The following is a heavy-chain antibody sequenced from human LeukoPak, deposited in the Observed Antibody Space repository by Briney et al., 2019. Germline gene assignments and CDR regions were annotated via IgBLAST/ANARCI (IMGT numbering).Heavy chain of an antibody. CDR1: GLTFSSYA. V-gene: IGHV3-23*01. D-gene: IGHD6-19*01. J-gene: IGHJ4*02. CDR3: AKDVRSSGWYKDS. Sequence: GGSLRLSCTASGLTFSSYAMSWVRQAPGMGLDWVSGITASGNTAYYADSVKGRFTISRDNSKNTLYLQMNSLRAEDTAVYYCAKDVRSSGWYKDSWGQGTLVTVSS. CDR2: ITASGNTA.